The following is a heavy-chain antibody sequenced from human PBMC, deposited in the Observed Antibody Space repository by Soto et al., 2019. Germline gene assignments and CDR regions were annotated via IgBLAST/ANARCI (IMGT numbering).Heavy chain of an antibody. Sequence: ASVKVSCKASGYTFTSYYMHWVRQAPGQGLEWMGMIDPSGGNTSYAQNFQGRVTMTRDTSTSTVYMELSSLRSEDTAVYYCAREGDYYYDSSGYYFVYWGQGTLVTVSS. D-gene: IGHD3-22*01. V-gene: IGHV1-46*01. CDR1: GYTFTSYY. CDR3: AREGDYYYDSSGYYFVY. CDR2: IDPSGGNT. J-gene: IGHJ4*02.